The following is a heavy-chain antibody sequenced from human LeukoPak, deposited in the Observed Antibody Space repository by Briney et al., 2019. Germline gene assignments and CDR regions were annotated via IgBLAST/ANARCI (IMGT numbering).Heavy chain of an antibody. CDR2: IYYSGST. Sequence: SETLSLTCTVSGGSVSSGSYYWSWIRQPPGKGLEWIGYIYYSGSTNYNPSLKSRVTISVDTSKNQFSLKLSSVTAVDTAVYYCAREGALSRYYDFWSGPIDYWGQGTLVTVSS. CDR3: AREGALSRYYDFWSGPIDY. V-gene: IGHV4-61*01. CDR1: GGSVSSGSYY. D-gene: IGHD3-3*01. J-gene: IGHJ4*02.